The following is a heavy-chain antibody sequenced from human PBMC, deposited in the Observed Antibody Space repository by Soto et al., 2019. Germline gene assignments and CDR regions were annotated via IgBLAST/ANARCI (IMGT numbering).Heavy chain of an antibody. Sequence: QLGGSLRLSCAASGFTFSSYAMSWVRQAPGKRLEWVSAISGSGGSTYYADSVKGRFTISRDNSKNTLYLQMNSLRAEDTAVYYCAKGYDFWSGLYYYYGMDVWGQGTTVTVSS. D-gene: IGHD3-3*01. V-gene: IGHV3-23*01. CDR1: GFTFSSYA. CDR2: ISGSGGST. CDR3: AKGYDFWSGLYYYYGMDV. J-gene: IGHJ6*02.